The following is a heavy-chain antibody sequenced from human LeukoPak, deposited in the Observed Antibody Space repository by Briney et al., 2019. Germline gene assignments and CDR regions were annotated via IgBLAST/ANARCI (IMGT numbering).Heavy chain of an antibody. Sequence: GGSLRLSCAASGFTFSSYSMNWVRQAPGKGLEWVSSISSSSSYIYYADSVKGRFTISRDNAKNSLYLQMNSLRAEDTAVYYCARIVKYYDFWSGYRGDYWGQGTLVTVSS. V-gene: IGHV3-21*01. CDR3: ARIVKYYDFWSGYRGDY. CDR2: ISSSSSYI. D-gene: IGHD3-3*01. J-gene: IGHJ4*02. CDR1: GFTFSSYS.